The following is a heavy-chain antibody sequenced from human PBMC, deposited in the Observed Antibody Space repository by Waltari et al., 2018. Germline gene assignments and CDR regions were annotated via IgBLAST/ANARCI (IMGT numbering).Heavy chain of an antibody. CDR2: IIPIVGTA. CDR1: GGTFSSYA. J-gene: IGHJ6*02. Sequence: QVQLVQSGAEVKKPGSSVKVSCKASGGTFSSYAISWVRQAPGQGLEWMGRIIPIVGTANYAQKFQGRVTITADKSTSTAYMELSSLRSEDTAVYYCAREGRGCWSGYDYYGMDVWGQGTTVTVSS. V-gene: IGHV1-69*08. D-gene: IGHD3-3*01. CDR3: AREGRGCWSGYDYYGMDV.